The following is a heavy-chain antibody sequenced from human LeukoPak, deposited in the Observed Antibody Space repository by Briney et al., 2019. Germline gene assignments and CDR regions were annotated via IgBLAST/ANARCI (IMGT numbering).Heavy chain of an antibody. D-gene: IGHD6-19*01. CDR2: ISSSSTYM. CDR3: ARDRGSGWHTFDY. Sequence: GGSLILSCAASGFTFSSYYMSWVRQAPGKGLEWVSSISSSSTYMFYADSVRGRFTISRDNAKNSLYLQVNSLRAEDTAVYYCARDRGSGWHTFDYWGQGTLVTVSS. CDR1: GFTFSSYY. V-gene: IGHV3-21*01. J-gene: IGHJ4*02.